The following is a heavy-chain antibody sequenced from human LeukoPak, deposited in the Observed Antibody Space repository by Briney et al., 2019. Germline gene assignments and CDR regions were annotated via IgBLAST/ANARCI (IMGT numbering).Heavy chain of an antibody. Sequence: SETLSLTCTVSGGSISSYYWSWIRQPPGKGLEWVGYIYYSGSTNYNPSLKSRVTISVDTSKNQFSLKLSSVTAADTAVYYCARDSTYYDILPRRWFDPWGQGTLVTVSS. V-gene: IGHV4-59*12. CDR2: IYYSGST. CDR1: GGSISSYY. CDR3: ARDSTYYDILPRRWFDP. J-gene: IGHJ5*02. D-gene: IGHD3-9*01.